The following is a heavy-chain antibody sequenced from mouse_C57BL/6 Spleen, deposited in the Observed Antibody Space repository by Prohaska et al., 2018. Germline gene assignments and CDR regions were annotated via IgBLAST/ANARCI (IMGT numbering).Heavy chain of an antibody. CDR1: GFTFSDYG. Sequence: EVQLVESGGGLVKPGGSLKLSCAASGFTFSDYGMHWVRQAPEKGLEWVAYISSGSSTIYYADTVKGRFTISRDNAKNTLFLQMTSLRSEDTAMYYCARLDYYGSSFYAMDYWGQGTSVTVSS. CDR3: ARLDYYGSSFYAMDY. J-gene: IGHJ4*01. D-gene: IGHD1-1*01. V-gene: IGHV5-17*01. CDR2: ISSGSSTI.